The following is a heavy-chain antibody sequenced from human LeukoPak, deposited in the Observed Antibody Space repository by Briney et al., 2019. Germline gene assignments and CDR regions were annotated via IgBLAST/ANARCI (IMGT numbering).Heavy chain of an antibody. V-gene: IGHV3-30*18. CDR3: AKGSVVATGGIIDY. J-gene: IGHJ4*02. CDR2: MSYDGSNK. Sequence: GGSLRLSCAASGFTFSSYGMHWVRQAPGKGLEWVAVMSYDGSNKYYADSVKGRFTISRDNSKNTLYLQMDSLRAEDTAVYYCAKGSVVATGGIIDYWGQGTLVTVSS. D-gene: IGHD5-12*01. CDR1: GFTFSSYG.